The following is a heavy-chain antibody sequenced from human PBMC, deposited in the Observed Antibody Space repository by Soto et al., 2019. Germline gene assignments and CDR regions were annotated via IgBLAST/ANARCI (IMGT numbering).Heavy chain of an antibody. J-gene: IGHJ4*02. CDR1: GFTFSSYA. V-gene: IGHV3-64*01. CDR2: ISSNGGST. CDR3: ARSSYGDFWSGYSFY. Sequence: GGSLRLSCAASGFTFSSYAMHWVRQAPGKGLEYVSAISSNGGSTYYANSVKGRFTISRDNSKNTLYLQMGSLRAEDMAVYYCARSSYGDFWSGYSFYWGQGTLVTVSS. D-gene: IGHD3-3*01.